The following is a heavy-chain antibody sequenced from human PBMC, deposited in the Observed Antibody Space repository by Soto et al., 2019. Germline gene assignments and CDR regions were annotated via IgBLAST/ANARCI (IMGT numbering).Heavy chain of an antibody. D-gene: IGHD3-3*01. CDR3: ARAFLEWLLPLFDY. Sequence: SETLSLTCTVSGGSISSGGYYWSWIRQHPGKGLEWIGYIYYSGSTYYNPSLKSRVTISVDTSKNQFSLKLSSVTAADTAVYYCARAFLEWLLPLFDYWGQGTLVTVSS. CDR2: IYYSGST. V-gene: IGHV4-31*03. CDR1: GGSISSGGYY. J-gene: IGHJ4*02.